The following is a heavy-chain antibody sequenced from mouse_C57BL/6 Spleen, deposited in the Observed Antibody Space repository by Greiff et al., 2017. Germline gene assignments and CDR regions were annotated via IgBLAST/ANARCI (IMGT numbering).Heavy chain of an antibody. CDR3: ARGQYYGRSFDY. D-gene: IGHD1-1*01. CDR1: GFTFSDYY. CDR2: INYDGSST. J-gene: IGHJ2*01. Sequence: EVKLVESEGGLVQPGSSMKLSCTASGFTFSDYYMAWVRQVPEKGLEWVANINYDGSSTYYLDSLKSRFIISRDNAKTILYLQLSSLKSEDTATXYWARGQYYGRSFDYWGKGTTLTVSS. V-gene: IGHV5-16*01.